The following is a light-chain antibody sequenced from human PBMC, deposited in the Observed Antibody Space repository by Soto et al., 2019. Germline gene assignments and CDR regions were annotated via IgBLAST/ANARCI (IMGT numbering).Light chain of an antibody. J-gene: IGKJ5*01. Sequence: IVLTQSPGTLSLSPGERSTLSCRASQRVSRSYLAWYHQKPGQAPRLLIYGASSRATGIPDRFSGSGSGTDFTLTISRLEPEDFALYYCQHYASSPITFGQGTQLE. CDR3: QHYASSPIT. V-gene: IGKV3-20*01. CDR1: QRVSRSY. CDR2: GAS.